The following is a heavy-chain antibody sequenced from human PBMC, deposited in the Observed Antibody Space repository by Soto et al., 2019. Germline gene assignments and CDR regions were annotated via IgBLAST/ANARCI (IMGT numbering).Heavy chain of an antibody. V-gene: IGHV1-18*04. Sequence: QVQLVQSGAEVKKPGASVRVSCKASGYNFTNYGISWVRQAPGQGLEWMAWISASNGNTNFAQKFLGRVTVTTDRATTTASMEMRRLKSGDTAVYYCAREPCSADDCYLDHWGEGTLVTVSS. CDR3: AREPCSADDCYLDH. D-gene: IGHD2-21*02. J-gene: IGHJ4*02. CDR1: GYNFTNYG. CDR2: ISASNGNT.